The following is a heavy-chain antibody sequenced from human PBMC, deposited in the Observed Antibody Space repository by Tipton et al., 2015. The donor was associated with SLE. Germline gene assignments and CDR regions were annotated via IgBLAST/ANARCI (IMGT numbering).Heavy chain of an antibody. J-gene: IGHJ6*02. CDR3: ARHHGSGWLYGLDV. V-gene: IGHV4-61*02. CDR1: GDSISSGSYY. D-gene: IGHD6-19*01. CDR2: IYTSGST. Sequence: TLSLTCTVSGDSISSGSYYWSWIRQPAGKGLEWIGRIYTSGSTYYNPSLKSRVTISVDTSKNQFSLKLSSATAADTAVYYCARHHGSGWLYGLDVWGQGTTVTVSS.